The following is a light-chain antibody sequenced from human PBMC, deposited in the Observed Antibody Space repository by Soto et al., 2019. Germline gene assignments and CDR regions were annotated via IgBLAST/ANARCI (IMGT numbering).Light chain of an antibody. J-gene: IGLJ1*01. CDR1: SSVVGGYSY. V-gene: IGLV2-14*03. CDR2: DVS. Sequence: QSALTQPASVSGSPGQSITISCTGTSSVVGGYSYVSWYQQLPGKAPKLMIYDVSNRPSGVSNRFSGSKSGNTASLTISGLQAEDEADYYCSSYTSSTTYVFGPGTKVTVL. CDR3: SSYTSSTTYV.